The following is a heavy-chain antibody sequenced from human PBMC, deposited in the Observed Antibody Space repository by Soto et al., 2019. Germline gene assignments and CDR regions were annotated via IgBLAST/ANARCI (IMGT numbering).Heavy chain of an antibody. CDR1: GFTFSSCG. CDR2: ISYDGSDK. J-gene: IGHJ4*02. CDR3: AKALGELSPESYDY. Sequence: GGSLRLSCAASGFTFSSCGMHWVRQAPGKGLEWVAVISYDGSDKYYADSVKGRFTISRDNSKNTLNLQMNSLRADDTAVYYCAKALGELSPESYDYWGQGPLVTVFS. V-gene: IGHV3-30*18. D-gene: IGHD3-16*02.